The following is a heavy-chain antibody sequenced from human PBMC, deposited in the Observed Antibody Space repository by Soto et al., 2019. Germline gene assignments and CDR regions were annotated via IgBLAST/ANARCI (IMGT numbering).Heavy chain of an antibody. J-gene: IGHJ5*02. CDR3: TTELPIWFGELLDWFDP. Sequence: PGGSLRLSCAASGFTFSNAWMSWVRQAPGKGLEWVGRIKSKTDGGTTDYAAPVKGRFTISRDDSKNTLYLQMNSLKTEDTAVYYCTTELPIWFGELLDWFDPWGQGTLVTVSS. V-gene: IGHV3-15*01. CDR1: GFTFSNAW. D-gene: IGHD3-10*01. CDR2: IKSKTDGGTT.